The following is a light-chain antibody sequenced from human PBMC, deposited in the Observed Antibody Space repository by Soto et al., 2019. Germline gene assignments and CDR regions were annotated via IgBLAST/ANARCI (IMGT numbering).Light chain of an antibody. Sequence: VLTQSPATLSVSQGERATLSCRASQNIKTNLAWYQHKPGQAPRLLIYGAFTGATGVPARFSGSGSGTDFTLTISSLEPEDFAVYYCQQRSNWLWTFGQGTKVDIK. CDR3: QQRSNWLWT. CDR1: QNIKTN. J-gene: IGKJ1*01. CDR2: GAF. V-gene: IGKV3-11*01.